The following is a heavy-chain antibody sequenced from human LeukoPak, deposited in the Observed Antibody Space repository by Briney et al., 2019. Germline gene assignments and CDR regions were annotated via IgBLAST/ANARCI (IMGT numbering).Heavy chain of an antibody. D-gene: IGHD1-26*01. CDR2: INAGNGNT. V-gene: IGHV1-3*01. Sequence: GASVKVSCKASGYTFTKYAIHWVRQAPGQRPEWMGWINAGNGNTKYSQKFQGRVTITRDTSASTAYMELSSLRSEDTAVFYCAREGLLLERAFDIWGQGTMVTVSS. J-gene: IGHJ3*02. CDR1: GYTFTKYA. CDR3: AREGLLLERAFDI.